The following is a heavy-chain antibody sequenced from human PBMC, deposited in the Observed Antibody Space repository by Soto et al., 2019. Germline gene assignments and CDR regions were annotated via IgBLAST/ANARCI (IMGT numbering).Heavy chain of an antibody. D-gene: IGHD3-10*01. Sequence: LSLTCTVSTDSSSFTNSYWGWIRQPPGKGLQWIGSSSYNGGTFYNPSLKGRVVISFDTSKKQSSLQVTSVTTADTAVYFCARHRIEVVWRGFDFWGQGSPVTVSS. CDR1: TDSSSFTNSY. V-gene: IGHV4-39*01. CDR2: SSYNGGT. CDR3: ARHRIEVVWRGFDF. J-gene: IGHJ4*02.